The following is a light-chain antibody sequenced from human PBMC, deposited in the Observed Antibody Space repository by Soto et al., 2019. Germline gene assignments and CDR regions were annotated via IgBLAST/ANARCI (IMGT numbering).Light chain of an antibody. CDR3: CSYAGTTTWV. J-gene: IGLJ2*01. V-gene: IGLV2-23*01. Sequence: QSALTQPASVSGSPGQSITISCTGTSSDVGSHNFVSWYQQRPGKAPKLMIFEGTKRPSGVSSRFSASKSGNTASLTISGVQAEDEAAYYCCSYAGTTTWVFGGGTKLTVL. CDR2: EGT. CDR1: SSDVGSHNF.